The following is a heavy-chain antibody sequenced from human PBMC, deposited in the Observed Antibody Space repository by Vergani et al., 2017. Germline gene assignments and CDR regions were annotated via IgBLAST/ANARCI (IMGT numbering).Heavy chain of an antibody. CDR3: ARLPRGLRGMSLEY. J-gene: IGHJ4*02. V-gene: IGHV3-15*01. D-gene: IGHD3-10*01. Sequence: EVQVVESGGGLIKPGGSLRLSCVVSGITFKNAWINWVRQAPGKGLEWIGRIRSKNDGRTADYAAPLKGRFTISRDDSKDSAFLLVNNLKTEDTAVYFCARLPRGLRGMSLEYWGQGTLVTVSS. CDR1: GITFKNAW. CDR2: IRSKNDGRTA.